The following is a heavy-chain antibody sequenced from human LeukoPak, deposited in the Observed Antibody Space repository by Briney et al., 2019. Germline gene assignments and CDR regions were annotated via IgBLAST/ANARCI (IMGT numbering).Heavy chain of an antibody. Sequence: GGSLRLSCAASGFTFSSYAMTWVRQAPGKGLEWVSGISGSGGSTYYADSVKGRFSISRDNSQKILFLQMNSLRAEDTAVYYCARVDTSPYYDILTGYYYYYYGMDVWGQGTTVTVSS. CDR1: GFTFSSYA. V-gene: IGHV3-23*01. CDR2: ISGSGGST. CDR3: ARVDTSPYYDILTGYYYYYYGMDV. D-gene: IGHD3-9*01. J-gene: IGHJ6*02.